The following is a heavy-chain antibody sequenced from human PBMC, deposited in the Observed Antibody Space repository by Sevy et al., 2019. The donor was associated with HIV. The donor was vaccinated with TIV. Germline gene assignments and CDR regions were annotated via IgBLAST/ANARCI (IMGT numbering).Heavy chain of an antibody. Sequence: ASVKVSCRSSGYTFTSYVINWVRQSIGQGLEWMGWMNPNSGKTGFAQRFQGRLSMTRDTSINTAYMELSSLSSEDTAVYYCARGYCSGDACYGEGMDVWGQGTTVTVSS. J-gene: IGHJ6*02. CDR2: MNPNSGKT. CDR1: GYTFTSYV. D-gene: IGHD2-15*01. V-gene: IGHV1-8*01. CDR3: ARGYCSGDACYGEGMDV.